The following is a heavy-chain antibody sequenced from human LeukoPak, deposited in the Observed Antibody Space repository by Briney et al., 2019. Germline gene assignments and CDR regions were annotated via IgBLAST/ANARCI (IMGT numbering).Heavy chain of an antibody. V-gene: IGHV3-48*01. Sequence: PEGSLRLSCAASGFIFSSYSMNWVRQAPGKGLEWVSYISSSSSTIYYADSVKGRFTISRDNAKNSLYLQMNSLRAEDTAVYYCARSSWGYYDSSGYFELDYWGQGTLVTVSS. CDR2: ISSSSSTI. J-gene: IGHJ4*02. CDR3: ARSSWGYYDSSGYFELDY. CDR1: GFIFSSYS. D-gene: IGHD3-22*01.